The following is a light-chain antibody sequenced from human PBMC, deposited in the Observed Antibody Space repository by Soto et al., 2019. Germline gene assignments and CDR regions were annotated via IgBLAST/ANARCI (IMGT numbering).Light chain of an antibody. CDR2: DAS. J-gene: IGKJ1*01. CDR3: QQYHTWWT. Sequence: HFSQNPSTLSASVGDRVTITCRASQSIRNWLAWYQQKPGEAPKLLIYDASSLEGGVPSRFSGSGSGTEFTLTISGLQPDDFATYSCQQYHTWWTFGQGTKVDIK. CDR1: QSIRNW. V-gene: IGKV1-5*01.